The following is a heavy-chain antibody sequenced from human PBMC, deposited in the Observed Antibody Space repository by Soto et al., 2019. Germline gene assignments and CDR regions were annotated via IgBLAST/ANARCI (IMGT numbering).Heavy chain of an antibody. D-gene: IGHD3-10*01. CDR1: GGSISSGGYY. J-gene: IGHJ5*02. CDR3: ARVPRSYYGSETNWFDP. CDR2: IYYSGST. Sequence: SETLSLTCAVSGGSISSGGYYWSWIRQHPGKGLEWIGYIYYSGSTYYNPSLKSRVTISVDTSKNQFSLKLSSVTAADTAVYYCARVPRSYYGSETNWFDPWGQGTLVTVSS. V-gene: IGHV4-31*11.